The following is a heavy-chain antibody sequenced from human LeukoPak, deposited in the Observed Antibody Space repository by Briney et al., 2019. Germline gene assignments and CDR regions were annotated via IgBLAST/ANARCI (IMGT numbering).Heavy chain of an antibody. CDR3: ARVLVTGISYAFDI. V-gene: IGHV4-39*07. CDR2: MYYSGST. J-gene: IGHJ3*02. Sequence: PSETLSLTCTVSGGSISSSSYYWGWIRQPPGKGLEWIGSMYYSGSTYYNPSLKSRVTISVDTSKNQFSLKLSSVTAADTAVYYCARVLVTGISYAFDIWGQGTMVTVSS. D-gene: IGHD1-20*01. CDR1: GGSISSSSYY.